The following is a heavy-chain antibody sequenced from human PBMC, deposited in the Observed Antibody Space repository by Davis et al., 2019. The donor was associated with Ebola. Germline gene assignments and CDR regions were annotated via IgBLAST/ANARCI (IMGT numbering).Heavy chain of an antibody. D-gene: IGHD4-17*01. CDR3: ARGETTVTTYWFDP. Sequence: AASVKVSCKASGYTFTSYGITWVRQAPGQGLEWMGWINPHNGNTNYAQNVQGRVTMTTDTSTSTAYMEVGSLRSDDTAVYYCARGETTVTTYWFDPWGQGTLVTVSS. V-gene: IGHV1-18*04. CDR1: GYTFTSYG. J-gene: IGHJ5*02. CDR2: INPHNGNT.